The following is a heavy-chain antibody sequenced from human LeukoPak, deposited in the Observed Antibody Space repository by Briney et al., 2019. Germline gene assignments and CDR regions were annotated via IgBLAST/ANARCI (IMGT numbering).Heavy chain of an antibody. Sequence: ASVKVSCKASGGTFSSYAISWVRQAPGQGLEWMGRIIPIFGTANYAQKFQGRVTITTDESTSTAYMELSSLRSEDTAVYYCAREGGSRYFDFDWFDPWGQGTLVTASS. V-gene: IGHV1-69*05. J-gene: IGHJ5*02. CDR1: GGTFSSYA. CDR3: AREGGSRYFDFDWFDP. D-gene: IGHD3-9*01. CDR2: IIPIFGTA.